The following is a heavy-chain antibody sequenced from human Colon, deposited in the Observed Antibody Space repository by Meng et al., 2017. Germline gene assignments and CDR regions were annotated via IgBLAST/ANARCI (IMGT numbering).Heavy chain of an antibody. CDR2: IIPIIGTP. CDR3: SRSCAFSSGNYWVY. D-gene: IGHD3-22*01. J-gene: IGHJ4*02. CDR1: GCTLNAYS. V-gene: IGHV1-69*06. Sequence: QGPMVQSGSEVNGPGCSVNAPCKTSGCTLNAYSISWVQQAPRQGLEWMGGIIPIIGTPNYAQKFQARVTITVDISTTTAYMEMSSLRSEDTAVYYCSRSCAFSSGNYWVYWGQGTLVTVSS.